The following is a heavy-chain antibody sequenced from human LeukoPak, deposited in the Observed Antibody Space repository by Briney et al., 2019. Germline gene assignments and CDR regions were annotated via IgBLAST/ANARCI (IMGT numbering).Heavy chain of an antibody. CDR2: IYYSGST. J-gene: IGHJ4*02. CDR3: ARDGGATTYFDY. Sequence: PSESLSLTCTVSGGSTSGYYWSWIRQPPGKGLEWIGYIYYSGSTNYNPSLKSRVTISVDTSKNKFSLKLSSVSAADTAVYYCARDGGATTYFDYWGQGTLVTVSP. V-gene: IGHV4-59*01. CDR1: GGSTSGYY. D-gene: IGHD1-26*01.